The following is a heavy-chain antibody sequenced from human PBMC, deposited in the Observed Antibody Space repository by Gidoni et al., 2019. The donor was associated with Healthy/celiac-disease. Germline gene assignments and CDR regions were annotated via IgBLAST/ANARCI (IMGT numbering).Heavy chain of an antibody. V-gene: IGHV1-69*01. CDR3: ARDVREGSGWTQGPLYYFDY. D-gene: IGHD6-19*01. J-gene: IGHJ4*02. CDR2: IIPILGTA. Sequence: QVQIVQSGAEVKKPGSSVKVSCTSSARPFSSYAIRWVRQAPGRGLEWMGGIIPILGTADDAQKCQGRVTRTADESTSTAYMELSSLRSEDTAVYYCARDVREGSGWTQGPLYYFDYWGQGTLVTVSA. CDR1: ARPFSSYA.